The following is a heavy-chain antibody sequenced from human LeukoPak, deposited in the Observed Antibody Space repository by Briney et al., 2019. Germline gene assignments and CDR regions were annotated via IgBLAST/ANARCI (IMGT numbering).Heavy chain of an antibody. CDR3: ARAAGGTFDY. Sequence: PSETLSLTCTVSGGSISSGGYYWSWIRQHPGKGLEWIGYIYHSGSTYYNPSLKSQVTISVDTSKNQFSLKVYSVTAADTAVYYCARAAGGTFDYWGRGTLVTVSS. CDR2: IYHSGST. CDR1: GGSISSGGYY. V-gene: IGHV4-31*01. D-gene: IGHD6-13*01. J-gene: IGHJ4*02.